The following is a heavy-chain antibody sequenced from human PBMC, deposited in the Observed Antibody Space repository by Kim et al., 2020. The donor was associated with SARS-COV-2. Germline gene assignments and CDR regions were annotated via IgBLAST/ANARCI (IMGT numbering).Heavy chain of an antibody. Sequence: SVKGRLTISRDNSKNTLYLQMNSLRAEDTAVYYCAKDLHDILTGYYGMDVWGQGTTVTVSS. V-gene: IGHV3-30*02. J-gene: IGHJ6*02. D-gene: IGHD3-9*01. CDR3: AKDLHDILTGYYGMDV.